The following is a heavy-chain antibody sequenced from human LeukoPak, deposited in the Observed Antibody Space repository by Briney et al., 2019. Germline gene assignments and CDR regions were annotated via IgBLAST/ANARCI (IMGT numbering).Heavy chain of an antibody. CDR2: ISGSGAGS. V-gene: IGHV3-23*01. D-gene: IGHD6-6*01. CDR3: SKHPDFSSSSPYFAF. Sequence: GGSLRLSCAASGFTFSSYAMSWVRQAPGRGLEWVSVISGSGAGSYYADSVKGRVTVSRDNSKNTVFLQMNSLRAEDTAVYYCSKHPDFSSSSPYFAFSGQPTLVTVS. J-gene: IGHJ4*02. CDR1: GFTFSSYA.